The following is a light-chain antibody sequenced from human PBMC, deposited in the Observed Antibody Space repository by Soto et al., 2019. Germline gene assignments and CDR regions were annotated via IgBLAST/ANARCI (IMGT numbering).Light chain of an antibody. CDR2: WAS. V-gene: IGKV4-1*01. Sequence: DIVMTQSPDSLAVSLGERATINCKSSQTVFFSSNNKNYLAWYQQKPGQPPKLLIYWASTRESGVPDRFSGSVYGTDFSPNISSRRGEDGAVYYCQQYYDTPPLTFGGGTKVEIK. J-gene: IGKJ4*01. CDR1: QTVFFSSNNKNY. CDR3: QQYYDTPPLT.